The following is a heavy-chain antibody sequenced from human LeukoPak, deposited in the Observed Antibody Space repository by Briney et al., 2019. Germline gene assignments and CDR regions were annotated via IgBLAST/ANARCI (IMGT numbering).Heavy chain of an antibody. V-gene: IGHV1-46*01. J-gene: IGHJ4*02. D-gene: IGHD3-22*01. CDR1: GYTFTGYY. Sequence: ASVKVSCKASGYTFTGYYMHWVRQAPGQGLEWMGIINPSGGSTSYAQKFQGRVTMTRDTSTNTVYMELSSLRSEDTAVYYCAREGSSLDSSGYYGLDYWGQGTLVTVSS. CDR2: INPSGGST. CDR3: AREGSSLDSSGYYGLDY.